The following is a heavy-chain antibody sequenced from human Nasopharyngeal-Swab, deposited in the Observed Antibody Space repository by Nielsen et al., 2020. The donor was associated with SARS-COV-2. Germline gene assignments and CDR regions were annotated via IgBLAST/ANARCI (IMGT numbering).Heavy chain of an antibody. CDR2: ISSSSSTI. V-gene: IGHV3-48*04. J-gene: IGHJ4*02. CDR1: GFTFSSYS. D-gene: IGHD3-16*01. CDR3: ARASFGYTFPFDY. Sequence: GESLKISCAASGFTFSSYSMNWVRQAPGKGLEWVSYISSSSSTIYYADSVKGRFTISRDNAKNSLYLQMNSLRAEDTAVYYCARASFGYTFPFDYWGQGTLVTVSS.